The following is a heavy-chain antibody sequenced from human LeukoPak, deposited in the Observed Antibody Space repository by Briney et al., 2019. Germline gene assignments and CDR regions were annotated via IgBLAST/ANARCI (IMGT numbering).Heavy chain of an antibody. D-gene: IGHD2-21*01. J-gene: IGHJ4*02. Sequence: SQTLSLTCDISGDSVSSNSAGWNWIRQSPSRGLEWLGRTYYRSKWYNDYAVSMERRISISPDTSKNQVSLQLNSVTPEDTAVYYCVCSSLFFEYWGQGTLVTVSS. CDR1: GDSVSSNSAG. CDR3: VCSSLFFEY. V-gene: IGHV6-1*01. CDR2: TYYRSKWYN.